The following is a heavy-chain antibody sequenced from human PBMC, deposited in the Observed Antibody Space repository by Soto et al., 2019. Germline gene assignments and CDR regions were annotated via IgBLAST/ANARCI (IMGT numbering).Heavy chain of an antibody. J-gene: IGHJ4*02. CDR3: ARRPVDYFSGWYDPLDS. Sequence: GGSLRLSCTASGFTFSNYGMHWVRQAPGKGLEWVALISTDGRDEFYADSMKGRFTISRDNSKHTLYLQMDSLRGDDTAVYYCARRPVDYFSGWYDPLDSWGQGTLVTVSS. D-gene: IGHD6-19*01. V-gene: IGHV3-30*03. CDR2: ISTDGRDE. CDR1: GFTFSNYG.